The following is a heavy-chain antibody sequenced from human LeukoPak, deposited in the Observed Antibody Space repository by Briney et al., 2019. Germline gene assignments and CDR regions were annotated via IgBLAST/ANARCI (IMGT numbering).Heavy chain of an antibody. CDR2: FDPEDGET. CDR1: GYTLTELS. V-gene: IGHV1-24*01. CDR3: ATSSNYVGNWFDP. J-gene: IGHJ5*02. D-gene: IGHD4-11*01. Sequence: ASVKVSCKVSGYTLTELSMHWVRQAPGKGLEWMGGFDPEDGETIYAQKFQGRVTMTEDTSTDTAYVELSSLRSEDTAVYYCATSSNYVGNWFDPWGQGTLVTVSS.